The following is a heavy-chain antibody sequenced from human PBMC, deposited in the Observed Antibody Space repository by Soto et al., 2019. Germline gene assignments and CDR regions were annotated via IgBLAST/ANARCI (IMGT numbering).Heavy chain of an antibody. J-gene: IGHJ4*02. Sequence: SQTLSLTCAISGDSVASSRAAWNWIRQSPSRGLEWLGRTYYRSKWYDDYAVSVKGRITINPDTSKNQFALLLNSVTPEDTAVYYCTSEGAASTDYGGNIDFWGPGTMVTVSS. CDR3: TSEGAASTDYGGNIDF. CDR1: GDSVASSRAA. V-gene: IGHV6-1*01. CDR2: TYYRSKWYD. D-gene: IGHD2-15*01.